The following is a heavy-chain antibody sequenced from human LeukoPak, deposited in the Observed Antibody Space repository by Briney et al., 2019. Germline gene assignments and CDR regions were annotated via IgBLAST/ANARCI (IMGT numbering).Heavy chain of an antibody. CDR2: IIPIFGTA. Sequence: SVKVSCKASGGTFSSYAFSWVRQAPGQGLEWMGRIIPIFGTANYAQKFQGRVTITTDESTSTAYMELSSLRSEDTAVYYCARAPVEHYYDSSGYYFDDWGQGTLVTVSS. CDR1: GGTFSSYA. CDR3: ARAPVEHYYDSSGYYFDD. V-gene: IGHV1-69*05. D-gene: IGHD3-22*01. J-gene: IGHJ4*02.